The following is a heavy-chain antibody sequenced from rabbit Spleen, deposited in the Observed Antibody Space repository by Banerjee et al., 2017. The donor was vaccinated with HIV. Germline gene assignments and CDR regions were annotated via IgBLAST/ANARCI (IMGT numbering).Heavy chain of an antibody. V-gene: IGHV1S43*01. D-gene: IGHD2-1*01. CDR1: GIDFSSYYH. Sequence: QSLEESGGGLVKPGGTLTVTCKASGIDFSSYYHMCWVRQAPGKGLEWICYIDPVFGVAYYANWVNGRFSISRENAQNTVYLQLNSLTAADTATYFCVRDRANIGGDYGPYYFDLWGPGTLVTVS. CDR2: IDPVFGVA. J-gene: IGHJ4*01. CDR3: VRDRANIGGDYGPYYFDL.